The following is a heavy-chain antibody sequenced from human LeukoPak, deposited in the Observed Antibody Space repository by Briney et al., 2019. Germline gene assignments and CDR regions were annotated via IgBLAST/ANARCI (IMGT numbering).Heavy chain of an antibody. V-gene: IGHV3-23*01. Sequence: GGSLTLSCAASGLTFSSYAMRWVRQAPGKGREWVTSISGSGGSKYYADSVKGRFTISRDNSKNTLYLQRNSLRAEDTAVYYCAKIGGSCLWRPDTFDIWGQGTMVTVSS. CDR2: ISGSGGSK. J-gene: IGHJ3*02. D-gene: IGHD2-15*01. CDR3: AKIGGSCLWRPDTFDI. CDR1: GLTFSSYA.